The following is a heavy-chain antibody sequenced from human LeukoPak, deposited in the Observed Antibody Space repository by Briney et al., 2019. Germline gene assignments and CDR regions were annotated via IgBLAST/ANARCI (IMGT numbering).Heavy chain of an antibody. Sequence: PGGSLRLSCVASGFTFSDYEMNWVRQAPGKGLEWISYISTGGDTIHYADSVKGRFSSSRDNSKNTLYLQMNSLRVEDTAVYYCARDPQSWFGEGGMDVWGQGTTVTVFS. J-gene: IGHJ6*02. CDR3: ARDPQSWFGEGGMDV. D-gene: IGHD3-10*01. CDR1: GFTFSDYE. V-gene: IGHV3-48*03. CDR2: ISTGGDTI.